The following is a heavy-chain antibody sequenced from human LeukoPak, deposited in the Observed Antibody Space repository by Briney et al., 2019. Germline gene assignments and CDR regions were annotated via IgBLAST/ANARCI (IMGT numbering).Heavy chain of an antibody. V-gene: IGHV3-23*01. Sequence: GGSLRLSCAASGFTLSTYGMSWVRQAPGKGQEWVSTISGSGSGGNTNYAESAKGRFTISRDNSENTLYLQMSSLRAEDTAVYYCAKGHPEHRGLFDYWGQGTLVTVSS. D-gene: IGHD1-14*01. CDR2: ISGSGSGGNT. CDR1: GFTLSTYG. CDR3: AKGHPEHRGLFDY. J-gene: IGHJ4*02.